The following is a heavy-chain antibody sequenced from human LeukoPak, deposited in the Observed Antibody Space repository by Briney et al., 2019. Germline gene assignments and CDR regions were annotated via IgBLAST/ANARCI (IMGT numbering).Heavy chain of an antibody. V-gene: IGHV3-30*02. J-gene: IGHJ4*02. CDR3: AKDALSYYYDTSGYPAEFDY. D-gene: IGHD3-22*01. Sequence: PGGSLRLSCAASGFTFSSYGMYWVRQAPGKGLEWVAFTRYDGSNKYYADSVKGRFTISRDNSKNTLYLKMNSLRAEDTAVYYCAKDALSYYYDTSGYPAEFDYWGQGTLVTVSS. CDR1: GFTFSSYG. CDR2: TRYDGSNK.